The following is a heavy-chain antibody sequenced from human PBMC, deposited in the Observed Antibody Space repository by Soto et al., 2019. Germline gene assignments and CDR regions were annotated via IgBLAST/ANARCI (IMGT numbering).Heavy chain of an antibody. CDR1: GFTFSSYA. J-gene: IGHJ4*02. D-gene: IGHD4-17*01. CDR3: ARSYGDVDY. Sequence: GGSLRLSCAASGFTFSSYAMHWVRQAPGKGLEYVSAISSNGGSTYYANSVKGRFTISRDNSKNTLYLQMGSLRAEDMAVYYCARSYGDVDYWGQGTLVTVSS. CDR2: ISSNGGST. V-gene: IGHV3-64*01.